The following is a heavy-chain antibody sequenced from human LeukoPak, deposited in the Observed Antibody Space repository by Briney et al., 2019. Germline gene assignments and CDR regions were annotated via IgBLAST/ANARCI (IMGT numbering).Heavy chain of an antibody. Sequence: GGSLRLSCAASGFTFSSYSMNWARQAPGKGLEWVSSISSSSSYIYYADSVKGRFTISRDNAKNSLYLQMNSLRAEDTAVYYCALQELSLNINDAFDIWGQGTMVTVSS. V-gene: IGHV3-21*01. CDR1: GFTFSSYS. CDR2: ISSSSSYI. D-gene: IGHD3-16*02. CDR3: ALQELSLNINDAFDI. J-gene: IGHJ3*02.